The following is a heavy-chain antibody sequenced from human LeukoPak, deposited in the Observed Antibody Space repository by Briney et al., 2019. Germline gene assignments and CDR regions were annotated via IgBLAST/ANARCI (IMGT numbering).Heavy chain of an antibody. CDR1: GGSISSYY. CDR2: IYYSGST. Sequence: SETLSLTCTVSGGSISSYYWSWIRQPPGKGLEWIGYIYYSGSTNYNPSLKSRVTISVDTSKNQFSLKLSSVTAADTAVYYRARHPVAVMVRGVRGFDPWGQGTLVTVSS. D-gene: IGHD3-10*01. J-gene: IGHJ5*02. CDR3: ARHPVAVMVRGVRGFDP. V-gene: IGHV4-59*08.